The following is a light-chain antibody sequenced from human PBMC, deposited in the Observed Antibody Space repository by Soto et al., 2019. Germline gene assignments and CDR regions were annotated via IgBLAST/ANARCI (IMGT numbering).Light chain of an antibody. CDR3: QQDYNLLTWT. Sequence: PGERVTLSCRASQRVSSSYLTWYQQKPGQAPRLLIYGASTRATGIPARFSGSGSGTDFTLTISSLQPEDFAVYYCQQDYNLLTWTFGQGTKVEIK. CDR1: QRVSSSY. CDR2: GAS. J-gene: IGKJ1*01. V-gene: IGKV3D-7*01.